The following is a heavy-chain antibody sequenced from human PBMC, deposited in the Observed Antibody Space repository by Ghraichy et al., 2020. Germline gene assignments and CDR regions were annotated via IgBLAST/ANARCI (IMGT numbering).Heavy chain of an antibody. CDR3: TTGPGSRTPF. Sequence: GVLRLSCGASGFNFNNAWMAWVRQAPGKGLEWVGRIKSKIDGGTIDYAAPVKGRFTISRDDSENTVYLQMNSLKTEDTAVYYCTTGPGSRTPFWGQGTLVTVSS. V-gene: IGHV3-15*01. D-gene: IGHD6-13*01. J-gene: IGHJ4*02. CDR2: IKSKIDGGTI. CDR1: GFNFNNAW.